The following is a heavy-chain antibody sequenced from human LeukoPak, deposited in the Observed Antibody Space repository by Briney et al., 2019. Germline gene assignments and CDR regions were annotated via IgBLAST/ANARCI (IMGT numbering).Heavy chain of an antibody. CDR3: ARVKKLMPEFEF. J-gene: IGHJ4*02. D-gene: IGHD2-2*01. Sequence: ASVKVSCKASGYTFIDFFIHWIRQAPGQGLEWMGWINPNSGAIKNSQKFQGRVSMTRDTSITTVYMDLISVKSDDTAVYYCARVKKLMPEFEFWGQGTLVTVSS. CDR1: GYTFIDFF. V-gene: IGHV1-2*02. CDR2: INPNSGAI.